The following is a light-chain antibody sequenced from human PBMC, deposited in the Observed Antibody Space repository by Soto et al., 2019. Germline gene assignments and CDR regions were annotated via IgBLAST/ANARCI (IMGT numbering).Light chain of an antibody. Sequence: EVVMTQSPATLSVSPGESATLSCRASQSISSSKLAWYQQNPGQAPRLLLYGVSNRATGVQARFSGSGSGTQFTLTISSLQSEDFAVYYCQQYDFWPRTFGQGTKVEVK. V-gene: IGKV3-15*01. CDR1: QSISSSK. J-gene: IGKJ1*01. CDR2: GVS. CDR3: QQYDFWPRT.